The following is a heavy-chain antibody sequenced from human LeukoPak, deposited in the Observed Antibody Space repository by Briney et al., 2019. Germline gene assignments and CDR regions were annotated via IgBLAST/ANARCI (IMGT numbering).Heavy chain of an antibody. J-gene: IGHJ5*02. CDR2: IYYSGTT. V-gene: IGHV4-39*01. CDR1: GGSISSSSYF. CDR3: ARRGLYGSSPFDP. Sequence: SETLSLTCTVSGGSISSSSYFWGWIRPPPGKGLEWLGIIYYSGTTYYNPSLKSRVTISVDTSKNQLSLKLSSVTAADTAVYYCARRGLYGSSPFDPWGQGTLVTVSS. D-gene: IGHD2-2*01.